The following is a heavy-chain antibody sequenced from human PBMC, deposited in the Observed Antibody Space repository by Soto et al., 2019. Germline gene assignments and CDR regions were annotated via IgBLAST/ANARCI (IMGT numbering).Heavy chain of an antibody. D-gene: IGHD3-3*01. CDR1: GGSISSYY. V-gene: IGHV4-59*01. J-gene: IGHJ4*02. Sequence: QVQLQESGPGLVKPSETLSLTCTFSGGSISSYYWSWIRQSPGKGLEWIGYMYYSGSTNYNPSLKSRVTISIDTSRNQLSLKLSSVTAADTAVYYCARDTFGVVKDWGQGTLVTVSS. CDR3: ARDTFGVVKD. CDR2: MYYSGST.